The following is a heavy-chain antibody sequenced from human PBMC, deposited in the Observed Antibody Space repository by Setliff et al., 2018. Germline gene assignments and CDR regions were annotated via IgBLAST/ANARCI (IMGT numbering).Heavy chain of an antibody. J-gene: IGHJ4*02. Sequence: ASVKVSCKGSGYRFIVYYIHWVRQTPGKGLEWMGRVDPKDGQAIYAKKFQGRFTITADTSIDTAYMELSSLTSEDTAVYYCARGHFTYCGGDCYTQSDYWGQGTLVTVSS. V-gene: IGHV1-69-2*01. CDR1: GYRFIVYY. CDR2: VDPKDGQA. CDR3: ARGHFTYCGGDCYTQSDY. D-gene: IGHD2-21*01.